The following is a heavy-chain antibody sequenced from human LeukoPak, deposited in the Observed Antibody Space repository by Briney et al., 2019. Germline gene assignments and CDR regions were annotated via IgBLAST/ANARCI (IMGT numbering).Heavy chain of an antibody. CDR1: GYTFTGYY. D-gene: IGHD4-23*01. J-gene: IGHJ4*02. CDR3: ARAYDYGGNLVPIDY. Sequence: GASVKVSCKASGYTFTGYYMHWVRQAPGQGLEWMGWINPHSGGTNSAQKFQGRVTMTRDTSISTAYMELSRLRSDDTAVYYCARAYDYGGNLVPIDYWGQGTLVTVSS. CDR2: INPHSGGT. V-gene: IGHV1-2*02.